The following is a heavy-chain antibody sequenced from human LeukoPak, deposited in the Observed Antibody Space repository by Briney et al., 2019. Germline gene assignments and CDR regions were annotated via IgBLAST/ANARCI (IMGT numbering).Heavy chain of an antibody. D-gene: IGHD3-3*01. CDR1: GFTFSDHY. V-gene: IGHV3-11*01. J-gene: IGHJ6*02. CDR3: AREKSNYDFWSGYRSYYYYGMDV. CDR2: ISSSGSTI. Sequence: GGSLRLSCAASGFTFSDHYMSWIRQAPGKGLEWVSYISSSGSTIYYADSVKGRFTISRDNAKNSLYLQMNSLRAEDAAVYYCAREKSNYDFWSGYRSYYYYGMDVWGQGTTVTVSS.